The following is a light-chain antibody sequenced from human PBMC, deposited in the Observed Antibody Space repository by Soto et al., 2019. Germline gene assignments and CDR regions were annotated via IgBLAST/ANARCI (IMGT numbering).Light chain of an antibody. Sequence: AIRMTQSPSSFSASTGDRVTITCRASQGISSYLAWYQQKPGKAPKLLIYAASTLQSGVPSTFSGSGSGTDFTLTISSLQSEDFAVYYCQQYNNWPSTVGQGTKVEIK. CDR3: QQYNNWPST. CDR1: QGISSY. J-gene: IGKJ1*01. V-gene: IGKV1-8*01. CDR2: AAS.